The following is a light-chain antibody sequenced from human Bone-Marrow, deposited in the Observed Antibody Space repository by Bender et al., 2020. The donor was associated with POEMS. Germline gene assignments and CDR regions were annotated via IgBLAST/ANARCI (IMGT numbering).Light chain of an antibody. V-gene: IGLV3-10*01. CDR3: YSTDSSENLWV. Sequence: SYELTQPPSVSVSPGQTARITCSGDALAKKFACWYQQKSGQAPVLAIYEDNKRPSGIPERFSGSTSGTMATLTISGAQVEDEADYYCYSTDSSENLWVFGGGTKLTVL. CDR2: EDN. CDR1: ALAKKF. J-gene: IGLJ3*02.